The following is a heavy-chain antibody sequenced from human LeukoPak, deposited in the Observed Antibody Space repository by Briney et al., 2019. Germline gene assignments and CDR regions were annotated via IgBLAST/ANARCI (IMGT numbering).Heavy chain of an antibody. CDR2: IYHSGST. J-gene: IGHJ6*02. CDR1: GGSISSSSYY. D-gene: IGHD2-2*01. CDR3: ARGTVVVPAAIHYYYYGMDV. V-gene: IGHV4-39*07. Sequence: PSETLSLTCTVSGGSISSSSYYWGWIRQPPGKGLEWIGSIYHSGSTNYNPPLKSRVTISVDKSKNQFSLKLSSVTAADTAVYYCARGTVVVPAAIHYYYYGMDVWGQGTTVTVSS.